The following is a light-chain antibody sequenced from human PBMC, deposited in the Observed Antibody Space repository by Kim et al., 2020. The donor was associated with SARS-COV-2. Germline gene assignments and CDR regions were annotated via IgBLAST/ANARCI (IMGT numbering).Light chain of an antibody. CDR3: QQRESWPLT. Sequence: SLSPGERATLPCWASQSVGDFLAWYQQKPGQSPRLVIYDAVNRATGVPDRFRGSGSGTDFTLTITSLEPEDFAVYYCQQRESWPLTFGGGTKLEI. CDR2: DAV. J-gene: IGKJ4*01. V-gene: IGKV3-11*01. CDR1: QSVGDF.